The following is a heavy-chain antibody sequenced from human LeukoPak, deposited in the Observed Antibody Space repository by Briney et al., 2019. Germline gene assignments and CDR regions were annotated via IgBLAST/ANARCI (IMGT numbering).Heavy chain of an antibody. Sequence: KPGGSLRLSCAAPGFTFSDYYMSWLRQAPGKGLEWVSYISSSGSTIYYADSVKGRFTISRDNAKNSLYLQMNSLRAEDTAVYYCAKERSYYDSSGEFDYWGQGTLVTVSS. V-gene: IGHV3-11*04. D-gene: IGHD3-22*01. CDR2: ISSSGSTI. CDR1: GFTFSDYY. J-gene: IGHJ4*02. CDR3: AKERSYYDSSGEFDY.